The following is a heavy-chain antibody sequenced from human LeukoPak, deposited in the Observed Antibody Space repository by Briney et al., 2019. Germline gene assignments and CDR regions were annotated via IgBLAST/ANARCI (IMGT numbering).Heavy chain of an antibody. V-gene: IGHV1-18*01. Sequence: ASVKVSCKAPGYTFTSYGISWVRQAPGQGLEWMGWISAYNGNTNYAQKLQGRVTMTTDTSTSTAYMELRSLRSDDTAVYYCARVAPHRRLTSGWYYFDYWGQGTLVTVSS. J-gene: IGHJ4*02. CDR2: ISAYNGNT. CDR1: GYTFTSYG. CDR3: ARVAPHRRLTSGWYYFDY. D-gene: IGHD6-19*01.